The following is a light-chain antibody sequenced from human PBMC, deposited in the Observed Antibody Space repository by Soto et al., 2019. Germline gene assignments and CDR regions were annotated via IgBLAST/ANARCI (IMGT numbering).Light chain of an antibody. J-gene: IGKJ2*02. Sequence: EIVLTQSPATLSLSPGERATLSCRASQSVSSYLAWYQQKPGQAPRLLIYDSSNRATGIPARFSGSGSGTDFTLTIIGLEPEEFAVSYCQQRSNWSWTFGHGTKLEIK. CDR2: DSS. V-gene: IGKV3-11*01. CDR3: QQRSNWSWT. CDR1: QSVSSY.